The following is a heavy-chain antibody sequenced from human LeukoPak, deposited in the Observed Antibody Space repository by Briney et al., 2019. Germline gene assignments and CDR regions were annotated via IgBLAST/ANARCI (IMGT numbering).Heavy chain of an antibody. CDR3: ARGYGDYEERFDP. D-gene: IGHD4-17*01. V-gene: IGHV1-69*05. CDR2: IIPIFGTA. Sequence: SVKVSCKASGGTFSSYAISWVRQAPGQGREWMGRIIPIFGTANYAQKFQGRVTITTDESTSTAYMELSSLRSEDTAVYYCARGYGDYEERFDPWGQGTLVTVSS. CDR1: GGTFSSYA. J-gene: IGHJ5*02.